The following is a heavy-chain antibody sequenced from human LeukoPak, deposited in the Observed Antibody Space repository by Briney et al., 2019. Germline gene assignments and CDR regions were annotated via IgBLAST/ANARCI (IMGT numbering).Heavy chain of an antibody. J-gene: IGHJ4*02. V-gene: IGHV1-2*02. CDR3: ARGGGRHRSSRYGDY. CDR2: INPNSGVT. CDR1: GYTFTGYY. D-gene: IGHD6-13*01. Sequence: ASVKVSCKASGYTFTGYYMHWVRQASGQGREWMGWINPNSGVTNYAQKFQGRVTMTRDTAISTAYIELSRLRSDDTAVYYCARGGGRHRSSRYGDYWGQXTLVTVSS.